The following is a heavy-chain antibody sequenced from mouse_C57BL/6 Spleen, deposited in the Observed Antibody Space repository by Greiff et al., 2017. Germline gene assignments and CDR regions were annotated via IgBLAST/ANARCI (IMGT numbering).Heavy chain of an antibody. J-gene: IGHJ3*01. CDR3: GRKEQTGFAD. CDR2: IRSKSNNYAT. CDR1: GFSFNTYA. D-gene: IGHD4-1*01. Sequence: EVQLVESGGGLVQLKGSLKLSCAASGFSFNTYAMNWVRQAPGKGLEWVARIRSKSNNYATYYADAVKDRFTISRDDSESMLYLQMNNLKTEDTAREDCGRKEQTGFADWGQGTLVTVSA. V-gene: IGHV10-1*01.